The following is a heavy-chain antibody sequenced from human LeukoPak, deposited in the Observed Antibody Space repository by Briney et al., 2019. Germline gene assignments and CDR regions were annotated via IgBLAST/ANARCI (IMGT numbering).Heavy chain of an antibody. D-gene: IGHD3-3*01. J-gene: IGHJ4*02. Sequence: GGSLRLSCAASGFTFSSYGMHWVRQAPGKGLEWVSSISSTSSYIYYADSVKGRFTVSRDSSKNTLYLQMNSLRVEDTAMYYCAKGAYYGDWGQGTLVTVSS. CDR3: AKGAYYGD. V-gene: IGHV3-21*04. CDR1: GFTFSSYG. CDR2: ISSTSSYI.